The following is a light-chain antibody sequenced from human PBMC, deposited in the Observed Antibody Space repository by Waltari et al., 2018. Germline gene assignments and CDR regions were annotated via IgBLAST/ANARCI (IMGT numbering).Light chain of an antibody. CDR3: QSTATSCFSLM. V-gene: IGLV3-25*03. CDR2: KDT. Sequence: SYDLTQPPSVSVSPGQTARTTCSGDALSKQLAYWYQQKPVQAPILVIYKDTEGPSGIPELFSGSGSGTKVTLTISGVQAEDESDYYCQSTATSCFSLMFGGGTKLTVL. CDR1: ALSKQL. J-gene: IGLJ3*02.